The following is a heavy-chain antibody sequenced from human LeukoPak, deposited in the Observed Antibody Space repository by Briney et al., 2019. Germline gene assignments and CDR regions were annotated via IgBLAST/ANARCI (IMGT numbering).Heavy chain of an antibody. D-gene: IGHD3-10*01. J-gene: IGHJ5*01. CDR2: IRYDGSDK. Sequence: GASLILSCPASGFSFSSYGMHWVRQAPGKGLEWVAFIRYDGSDKYYADSVKGRFTISRDNSQNTLYLQMNSLRAEDTAVYYCAKDRGAIGGPVRNWFDSWGQGTLVTVSS. V-gene: IGHV3-30*02. CDR1: GFSFSSYG. CDR3: AKDRGAIGGPVRNWFDS.